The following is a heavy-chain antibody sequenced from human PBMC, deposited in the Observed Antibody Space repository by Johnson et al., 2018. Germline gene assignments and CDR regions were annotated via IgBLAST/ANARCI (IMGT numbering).Heavy chain of an antibody. J-gene: IGHJ4*02. D-gene: IGHD2-2*01. Sequence: VQLLETGPGLVKPSETLSLTCSVSGGSISFYYWNWMRQSPGKGLEWIGNIYTSGSTIYNPSLKSRVTISVDTSKNQFSLKLSSVTAADTAVYYCAMGLYQLLSNAPYFDSWGQGTLVTVSS. CDR3: AMGLYQLLSNAPYFDS. V-gene: IGHV4-59*13. CDR1: GGSISFYY. CDR2: IYTSGST.